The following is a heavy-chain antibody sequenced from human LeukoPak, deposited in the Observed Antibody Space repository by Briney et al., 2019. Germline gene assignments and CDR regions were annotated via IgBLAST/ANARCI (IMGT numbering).Heavy chain of an antibody. CDR1: GYTLTELS. Sequence: ASVKVSCKVSGYTLTELSMHWVRQAPGKGLEWMGGFDPEDGETIYAQKFQGRVTMTEDTSTDTAYMELSRLRSEDTAVYYCATRIRYSNYVGGWFDPWGQGTLVTVSS. CDR2: FDPEDGET. D-gene: IGHD4-11*01. V-gene: IGHV1-24*01. J-gene: IGHJ5*02. CDR3: ATRIRYSNYVGGWFDP.